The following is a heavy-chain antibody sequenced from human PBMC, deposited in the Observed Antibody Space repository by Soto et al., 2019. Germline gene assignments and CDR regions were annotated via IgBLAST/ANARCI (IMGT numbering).Heavy chain of an antibody. J-gene: IGHJ5*02. CDR2: IIPIFGTA. CDR1: GGTFSSYA. Sequence: SLKFSCKSSGGTFSSYAISWVRQAPGQGLDWMGGIIPIFGTANYAQKFQGRVTITADESTSTAYMELSSLRSEDTAVYYCARNNYYGSGSYYIFDPWGQGTLVTV. CDR3: ARNNYYGSGSYYIFDP. D-gene: IGHD3-10*01. V-gene: IGHV1-69*13.